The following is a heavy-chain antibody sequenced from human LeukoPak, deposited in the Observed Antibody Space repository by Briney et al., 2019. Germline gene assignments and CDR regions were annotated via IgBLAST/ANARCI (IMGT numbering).Heavy chain of an antibody. CDR3: AKDFHRLGEFDAFDI. D-gene: IGHD3-16*01. V-gene: IGHV3-48*04. Sequence: PGGSLRLSCAASVLTFSSYSMNWVRQAPEKGLEWVSYISSSSSTIYYADSVKGRFTISRDNAKNSLYLQMNSLRAEDTALYYCAKDFHRLGEFDAFDIWGQGTMVTVSS. CDR2: ISSSSSTI. J-gene: IGHJ3*02. CDR1: VLTFSSYS.